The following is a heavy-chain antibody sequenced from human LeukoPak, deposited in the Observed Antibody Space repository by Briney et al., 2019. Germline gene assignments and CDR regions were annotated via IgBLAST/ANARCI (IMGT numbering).Heavy chain of an antibody. Sequence: GGSLRLSCAASGFTFSNAWMSWVRQAPGKGLEWVAPIKSKTDGGTTDYAAPVKGRFTISRDDSKNTLYLQMNSLKTEDTAVYYCTTGYSSSWYEYFQHWGQGTLVTVSS. D-gene: IGHD6-13*01. CDR3: TTGYSSSWYEYFQH. J-gene: IGHJ1*01. CDR1: GFTFSNAW. V-gene: IGHV3-15*01. CDR2: IKSKTDGGTT.